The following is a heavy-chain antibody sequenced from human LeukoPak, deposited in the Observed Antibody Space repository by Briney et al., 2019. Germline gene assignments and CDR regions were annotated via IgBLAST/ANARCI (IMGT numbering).Heavy chain of an antibody. CDR2: IYKSAIT. V-gene: IGHV3-53*01. Sequence: GGSLRLSCAASGFTVSSNYMTWVRQAPGKGLEWVSVIYKSAITYYADTVRGRFTISRDNSKNTLYLQMNSLRAEDTAVYYCANLLRWEPYWGQGTLVTVSS. J-gene: IGHJ4*02. CDR3: ANLLRWEPY. CDR1: GFTVSSNY. D-gene: IGHD4-23*01.